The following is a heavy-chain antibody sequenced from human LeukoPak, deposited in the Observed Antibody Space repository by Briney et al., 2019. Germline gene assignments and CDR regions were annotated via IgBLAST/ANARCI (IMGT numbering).Heavy chain of an antibody. V-gene: IGHV1-8*03. CDR2: MNPNSGNP. Sequence: GASVKVSCKASGYTFTSYDINWVRQATGQGLEWMGWMNPNSGNPGYAQKFQGRVTITRNTSISTAYMELSSLRSEDTAVYYCARGLLPPWHFDLWGRGTLVTVSS. D-gene: IGHD1-26*01. CDR3: ARGLLPPWHFDL. CDR1: GYTFTSYD. J-gene: IGHJ2*01.